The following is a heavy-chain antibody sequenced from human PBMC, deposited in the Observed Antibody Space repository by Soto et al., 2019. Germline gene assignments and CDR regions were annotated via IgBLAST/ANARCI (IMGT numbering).Heavy chain of an antibody. CDR2: IYYSGST. D-gene: IGHD2-2*01. CDR3: ARDGGGRDTSHDAFDI. Sequence: QVQLQESGPGLVKPSQTLSLTCTVSGGSISSGGYYWSWIRQHPGKGLEWIGYIYYSGSTYNNPSLKSRVTISVDTSKNQFSLKLSSVTAADTAVYYCARDGGGRDTSHDAFDIWGQGTMVTVSS. V-gene: IGHV4-31*03. CDR1: GGSISSGGYY. J-gene: IGHJ3*02.